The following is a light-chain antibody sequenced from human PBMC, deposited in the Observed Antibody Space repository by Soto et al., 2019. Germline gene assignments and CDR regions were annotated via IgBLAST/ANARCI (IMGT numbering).Light chain of an antibody. J-gene: IGKJ4*01. Sequence: EIVLTQSPGTLSLSPGETASLSCRASQSAGNFLAWYQQKPGQAPRLLIYYISTRATGIPDRFSGSGSGTEFTLTISSLQSEDFAVYYCQQYNNWPSLTFGGGTKVDTK. V-gene: IGKV3D-15*01. CDR1: QSAGNF. CDR2: YIS. CDR3: QQYNNWPSLT.